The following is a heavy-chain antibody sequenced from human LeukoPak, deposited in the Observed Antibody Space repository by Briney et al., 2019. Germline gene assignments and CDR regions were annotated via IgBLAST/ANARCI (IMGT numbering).Heavy chain of an antibody. CDR2: IYSGGAT. V-gene: IGHV3-66*01. CDR1: GFTISNNH. CDR3: ARDRGYFGN. J-gene: IGHJ4*02. Sequence: GGSLRLSCAASGFTISNNHITWVRQAPGRGLEWVSLIYSGGATHYADSVKGRFTISRDNSKNTLFLQMNSLRAEDTAGYYCARDRGYFGNWGQGTLVTVSS. D-gene: IGHD3-10*01.